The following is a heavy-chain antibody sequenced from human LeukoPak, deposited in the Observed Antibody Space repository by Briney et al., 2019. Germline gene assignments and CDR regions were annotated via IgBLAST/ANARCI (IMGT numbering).Heavy chain of an antibody. CDR2: INHSGST. CDR3: ARGVGIASGWYRVYYFDY. Sequence: PSETLSLTCAVYGGSFSGYYWSWIRQPPGKGLEWIGEINHSGSTNYNPSLKSRVTISVDTSKNQFSLKLSSVTAADTAVYYCARGVGIASGWYRVYYFDYWGQGTLVTVSS. V-gene: IGHV4-34*01. CDR1: GGSFSGYY. D-gene: IGHD6-19*01. J-gene: IGHJ4*02.